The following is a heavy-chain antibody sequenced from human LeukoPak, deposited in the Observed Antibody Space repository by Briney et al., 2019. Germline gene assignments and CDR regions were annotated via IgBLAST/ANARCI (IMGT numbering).Heavy chain of an antibody. CDR3: ARTAARRFDY. CDR2: INPTGGST. D-gene: IGHD6-6*01. J-gene: IGHJ4*02. V-gene: IGHV1-46*01. CDR1: GYTFPSYF. Sequence: ASVKVSCKASGYTFPSYFMHWVRQAPGEELEWMGIINPTGGSTTYAQKFQGRVTMTRDTSTSTVYMELSSLRSDDTAVYYCARTAARRFDYWGQGTLVTVSS.